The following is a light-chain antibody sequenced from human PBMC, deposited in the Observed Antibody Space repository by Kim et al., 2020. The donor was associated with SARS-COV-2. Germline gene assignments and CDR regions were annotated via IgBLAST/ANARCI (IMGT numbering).Light chain of an antibody. Sequence: QSALTQPASVSGSPGQSITISCTGTSSDVGCYNYVSWYQQHPDKAPKLMIYDVSNRPPGVSNRFSGSKSGNTASLNISGLQAEDEADYYCSSYTSSSTLVFGGGTQLTVL. CDR3: SSYTSSSTLV. V-gene: IGLV2-14*03. J-gene: IGLJ3*02. CDR2: DVS. CDR1: SSDVGCYNY.